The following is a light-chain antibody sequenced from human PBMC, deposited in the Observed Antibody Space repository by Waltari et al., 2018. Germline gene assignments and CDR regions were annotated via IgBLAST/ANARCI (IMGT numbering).Light chain of an antibody. Sequence: EIVLTQSPGTLSLSPGERASLSCRTSQSVSSNYLAWYQQRPGQAPRLLIYGASSRAIGIPDRFSGSGSGTDFTLTISRLEPEDFAVYYCQQYGTSPRTFGLGTRVEVK. V-gene: IGKV3-20*01. J-gene: IGKJ1*01. CDR2: GAS. CDR1: QSVSSNY. CDR3: QQYGTSPRT.